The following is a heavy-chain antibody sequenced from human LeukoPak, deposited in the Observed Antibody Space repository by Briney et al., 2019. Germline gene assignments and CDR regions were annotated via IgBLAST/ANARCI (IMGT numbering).Heavy chain of an antibody. J-gene: IGHJ3*02. CDR1: EFTFSDHY. V-gene: IGHV3-11*01. CDR2: ITGGGSIV. D-gene: IGHD3-22*01. Sequence: GGSLRLSCEASEFTFSDHYMNWIRQAPGKGLEWIPFITGGGSIVYYADSVKGRFTISRDNAKNSLYLQMNSLRAEDTAVYYCARHLYDSSGYYCAFDIWGQGTMVTVSS. CDR3: ARHLYDSSGYYCAFDI.